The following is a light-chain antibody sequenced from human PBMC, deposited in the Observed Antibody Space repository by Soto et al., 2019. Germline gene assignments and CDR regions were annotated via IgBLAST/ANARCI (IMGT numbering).Light chain of an antibody. Sequence: EIVMTQPPATLSASPGERATLSCRASQSVSSNLAWYQQKPGQAPRLLIYGASTRATGIPARFSGSGSGTEFTLTISSLQSEDFAVYYCQQYNNWPKTFGQGTKVDI. CDR1: QSVSSN. V-gene: IGKV3-15*01. J-gene: IGKJ1*01. CDR3: QQYNNWPKT. CDR2: GAS.